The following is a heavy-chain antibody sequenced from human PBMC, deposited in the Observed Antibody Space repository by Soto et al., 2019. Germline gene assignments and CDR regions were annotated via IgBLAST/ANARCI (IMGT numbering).Heavy chain of an antibody. V-gene: IGHV3-23*01. CDR2: ISGSGGST. CDR3: AKDHGIAVAANYYYYGMDV. J-gene: IGHJ6*02. Sequence: EVQLLESGGGLVQPGGSLRLSCAASGFTFSSYAMSWVRQAPGKGLEWVSAISGSGGSTYYADSVKGRFTISRDNSKNTLYLQMNSLRAEDTAVYYCAKDHGIAVAANYYYYGMDVWGQGTTVTVSS. D-gene: IGHD6-19*01. CDR1: GFTFSSYA.